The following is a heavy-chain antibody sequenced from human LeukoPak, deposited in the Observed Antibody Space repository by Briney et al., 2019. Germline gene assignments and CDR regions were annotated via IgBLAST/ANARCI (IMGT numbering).Heavy chain of an antibody. V-gene: IGHV3-7*01. CDR2: INQDGSEK. CDR3: ARVYGDYREDAFDI. Sequence: GGSLRLSCAASGFTFSSYWMSWVRQAPGKGLEWVANINQDGSEKYYVDSVKGRFTISRDNAKNSLYLQMNSLRAEGTAVYYCARVYGDYREDAFDIWGQGTMVTVSS. J-gene: IGHJ3*02. D-gene: IGHD4-17*01. CDR1: GFTFSSYW.